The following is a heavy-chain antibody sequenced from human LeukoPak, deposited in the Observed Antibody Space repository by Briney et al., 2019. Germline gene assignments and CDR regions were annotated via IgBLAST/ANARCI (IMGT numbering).Heavy chain of an antibody. V-gene: IGHV1-69*13. CDR2: IIPIFGTA. CDR3: ATAPSGLGSSWWVLFDY. Sequence: SVKVSCKASGGTFSSYAISWVRQAPGKGLEWMGGIIPIFGTANYAQKFQGRVTITADESTSTAYMELSSLRSEDTAVYYCATAPSGLGSSWWVLFDYWGQGTLVTASS. D-gene: IGHD6-13*01. J-gene: IGHJ4*02. CDR1: GGTFSSYA.